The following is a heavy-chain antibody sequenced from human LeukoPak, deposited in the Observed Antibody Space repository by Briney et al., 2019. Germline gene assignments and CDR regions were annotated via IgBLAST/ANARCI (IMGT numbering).Heavy chain of an antibody. J-gene: IGHJ5*02. CDR1: GFTFSSYE. CDR2: ISSSGRTI. CDR3: ARDIKHSGPYNWFDL. Sequence: GGSLRLSCSASGFTFSSYEMNWVRQAPGKGLEWVSYISSSGRTIYYADSVKGRFTISRDNAKNPLYLQMNSLRAEDTAVYYCARDIKHSGPYNWFDLWGQGTLVTVSS. V-gene: IGHV3-48*03. D-gene: IGHD1-26*01.